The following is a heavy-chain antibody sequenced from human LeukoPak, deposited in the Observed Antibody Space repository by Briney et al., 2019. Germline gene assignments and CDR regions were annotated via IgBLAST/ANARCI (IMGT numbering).Heavy chain of an antibody. D-gene: IGHD2-2*01. Sequence: GESLKISCKGSGYSFTNYWIAWVRQMPGRGLEWMGIIYPGDSDTRYSPSFQGQVTISGDRSISTAYLQWSSLKASDTAMYYCARGRYCTSTSCSHFDYWGQGALVTVSS. V-gene: IGHV5-51*01. CDR2: IYPGDSDT. J-gene: IGHJ4*02. CDR1: GYSFTNYW. CDR3: ARGRYCTSTSCSHFDY.